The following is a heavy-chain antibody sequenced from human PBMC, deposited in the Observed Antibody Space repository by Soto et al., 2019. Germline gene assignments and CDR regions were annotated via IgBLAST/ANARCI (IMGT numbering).Heavy chain of an antibody. D-gene: IGHD3-3*01. V-gene: IGHV3-23*01. Sequence: PGGSLRLSCAASGFTFSSYAMSWVRQAPGKGLEWVSAISGSGGSTYYADSVKGRFTISRDNSKNTLYLQMNSLRAEDTAVYYCAKAYDFWSGYLTPGIKSFDYWGQGTLVTVSS. CDR3: AKAYDFWSGYLTPGIKSFDY. CDR1: GFTFSSYA. CDR2: ISGSGGST. J-gene: IGHJ4*02.